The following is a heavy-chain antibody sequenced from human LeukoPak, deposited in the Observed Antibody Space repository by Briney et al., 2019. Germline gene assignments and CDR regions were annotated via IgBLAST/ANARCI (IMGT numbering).Heavy chain of an antibody. D-gene: IGHD3-9*01. CDR3: ARAGRYFDWPNDY. CDR1: GGSISSYY. J-gene: IGHJ4*02. Sequence: PSETLSLTCTVSGGSISSYYWSWIRQPPGKGLEWVGYIYYSGSTNYNPSLKSRVTISVDTSKNQFSLKLSSVTAADTAVYYCARAGRYFDWPNDYWGQGTLVTVSS. CDR2: IYYSGST. V-gene: IGHV4-59*08.